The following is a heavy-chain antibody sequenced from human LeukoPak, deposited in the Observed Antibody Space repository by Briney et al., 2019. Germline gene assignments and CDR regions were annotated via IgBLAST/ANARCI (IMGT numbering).Heavy chain of an antibody. D-gene: IGHD3-22*01. CDR1: GFTFSGYS. J-gene: IGHJ4*02. V-gene: IGHV3-21*01. CDR2: ISSSSAYI. Sequence: PGGSLRLSCAVSGFTFSGYSMNWVRQAPGKGLEWVSSISSSSAYIYYAGSVKGRFTISRDNAKNSLYLQVNSLRAEDTAVYYCTSRGINYYDSGGFTYWGQGALVTVSS. CDR3: TSRGINYYDSGGFTY.